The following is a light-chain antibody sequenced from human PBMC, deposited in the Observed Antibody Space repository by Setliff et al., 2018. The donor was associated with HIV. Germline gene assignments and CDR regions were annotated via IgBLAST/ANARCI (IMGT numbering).Light chain of an antibody. Sequence: DIVMTQSPDSLAVSLGERATIKCKSSQSVLYSSNNKNYLAWYQQKPGQPPKLLFYWASTRESGVPDRFSGSGSGTDFTLTISSLQAEDVAGYYCQQYYSGQTFGQGTKVDIK. CDR2: WAS. CDR1: QSVLYSSNNKNY. J-gene: IGKJ1*01. V-gene: IGKV4-1*01. CDR3: QQYYSGQT.